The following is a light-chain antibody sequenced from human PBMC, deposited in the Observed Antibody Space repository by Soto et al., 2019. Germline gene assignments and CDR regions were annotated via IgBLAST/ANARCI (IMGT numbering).Light chain of an antibody. Sequence: EIVMTQSPATLSVSPGERVTLSCRATQTVSSNLAWYQQRPGQAPRILIYGASTRATDIPARFSGSGSGTEFTLTISSLEPEDCAIYCCQQRQYWPPITFGQGTRLEIK. CDR1: QTVSSN. CDR2: GAS. CDR3: QQRQYWPPIT. J-gene: IGKJ5*01. V-gene: IGKV3-15*01.